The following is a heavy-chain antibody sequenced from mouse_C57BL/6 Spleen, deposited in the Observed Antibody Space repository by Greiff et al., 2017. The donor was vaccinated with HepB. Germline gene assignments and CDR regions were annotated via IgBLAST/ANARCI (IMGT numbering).Heavy chain of an antibody. CDR1: GYTFTSYW. D-gene: IGHD2-2*01. CDR2: IYPGSGST. V-gene: IGHV1-55*01. J-gene: IGHJ3*01. Sequence: QVQLQQPGAELVKPGASVKMSCKASGYTFTSYWITWVKQRPGQGLEWIGDIYPGSGSTNYNEKFKSKATLTVDTSSSTAYMQLSSLTSEDSAVYYCARWGYDDGAWFAYWGQGTLVTVSA. CDR3: ARWGYDDGAWFAY.